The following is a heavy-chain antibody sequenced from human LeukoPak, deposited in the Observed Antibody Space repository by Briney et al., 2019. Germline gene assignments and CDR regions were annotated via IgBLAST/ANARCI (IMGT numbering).Heavy chain of an antibody. D-gene: IGHD1-26*01. J-gene: IGHJ6*03. Sequence: PSETLSLTCTVSGGSISSSSYYWGWIRQPPGKGLEWIGSIYYSGSTYYNPSLKSRVTISVDTSKNQFSLKLSSVTAADTAVYYCARVLTEHYYYYMDVWGKGTTVTVSS. CDR2: IYYSGST. CDR3: ARVLTEHYYYYMDV. CDR1: GGSISSSSYY. V-gene: IGHV4-39*07.